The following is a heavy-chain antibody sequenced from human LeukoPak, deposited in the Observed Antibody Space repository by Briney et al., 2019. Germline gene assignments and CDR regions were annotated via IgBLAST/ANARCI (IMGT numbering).Heavy chain of an antibody. V-gene: IGHV4-39*02. Sequence: PSETLSLTCTVSSGSIISSSYYWGWIRQPPGKGLEWIGSIYYSGSTYYNPSLKSRVTISVDTSKNHFSLKVSSVTAADTAVYYCARYNRHFDYWGQGTLVTVSS. J-gene: IGHJ4*02. D-gene: IGHD1-1*01. CDR3: ARYNRHFDY. CDR2: IYYSGST. CDR1: SGSIISSSYY.